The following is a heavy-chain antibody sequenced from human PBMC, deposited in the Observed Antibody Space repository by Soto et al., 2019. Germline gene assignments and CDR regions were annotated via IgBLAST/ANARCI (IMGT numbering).Heavy chain of an antibody. CDR1: GYTFTSYG. V-gene: IGHV1-18*01. CDR3: ARDEDCSGGSCHNWFDP. J-gene: IGHJ5*02. CDR2: ISAYNGNT. D-gene: IGHD2-15*01. Sequence: ASVKVSCKASGYTFTSYGISWVRQAPGQGLEWMGWISAYNGNTNYAQKLQGRVTTTTDTSTSTAYMELRSLRSDDTAVYYCARDEDCSGGSCHNWFDPWGQGTLVTVSS.